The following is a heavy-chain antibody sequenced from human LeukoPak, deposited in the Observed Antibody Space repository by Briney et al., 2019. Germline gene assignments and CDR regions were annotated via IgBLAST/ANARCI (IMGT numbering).Heavy chain of an antibody. V-gene: IGHV3-23*01. CDR2: IRDSGGGT. CDR3: AKSGSGSYGRVDY. J-gene: IGHJ4*02. Sequence: GGSLRLSCAASGFTFSSYAMNWVRQTPGKGLEWVSSIRDSGGGTNYADSVKDRFTISRDNSKNMLFLEMNSLRVEDTAIYYCAKSGSGSYGRVDYWGQGTLVTVSS. CDR1: GFTFSSYA. D-gene: IGHD1-26*01.